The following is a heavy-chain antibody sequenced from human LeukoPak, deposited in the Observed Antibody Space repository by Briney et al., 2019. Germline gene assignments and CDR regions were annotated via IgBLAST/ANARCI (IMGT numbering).Heavy chain of an antibody. D-gene: IGHD3-22*01. J-gene: IGHJ4*02. V-gene: IGHV4-61*01. CDR1: GGSVSSGSYY. Sequence: LETLSLTCTVSGGSVSSGSYYWSWIRQPPGKGLEWIGYIYYSGSTNYNPSLKSRVTISVDTSKNQFSLKLSSVTAADTAVYYCARAGDYYDSSGYYYPDYWGQGTLVTVSS. CDR3: ARAGDYYDSSGYYYPDY. CDR2: IYYSGST.